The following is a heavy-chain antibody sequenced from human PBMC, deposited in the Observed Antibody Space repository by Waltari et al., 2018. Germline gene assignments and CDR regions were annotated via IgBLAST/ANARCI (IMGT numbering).Heavy chain of an antibody. Sequence: QVQLVQSGAEVKKPGASVKVSCKASGYTFTSYDINWVRQATGHGLEWMGWMNPNSGNTGYAQKFQGRVTMTRNTSISTAYMELSSLRSEDTAVYYCARPYYYDSSGPNPVDAFDIWGQGTMVTVSS. CDR2: MNPNSGNT. CDR1: GYTFTSYD. J-gene: IGHJ3*02. V-gene: IGHV1-8*01. CDR3: ARPYYYDSSGPNPVDAFDI. D-gene: IGHD3-22*01.